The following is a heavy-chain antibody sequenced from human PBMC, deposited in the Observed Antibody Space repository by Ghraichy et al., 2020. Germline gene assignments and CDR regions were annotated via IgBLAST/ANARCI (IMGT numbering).Heavy chain of an antibody. Sequence: SETLSLTCSVSGGSISTYYWSWIRQPPGKGLEWIGYIYASGSTNYNPSLKSRVTISVDTSKNQFSLKLNSVTAADTAVYYCVRHGSTGSSAYDSDFDYWGQGTLATVSS. CDR2: IYASGST. D-gene: IGHD5-12*01. J-gene: IGHJ4*02. V-gene: IGHV4-4*09. CDR1: GGSISTYY. CDR3: VRHGSTGSSAYDSDFDY.